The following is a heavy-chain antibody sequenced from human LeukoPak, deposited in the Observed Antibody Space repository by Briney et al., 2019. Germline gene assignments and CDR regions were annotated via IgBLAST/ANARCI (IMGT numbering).Heavy chain of an antibody. CDR2: IKRDGSEK. Sequence: GGSLRLSCAASGFTFSSSWMSWVRQAPGKGVEWVANIKRDGSEKYYVDSVKGRFTISRDNAKNSLYLQMNSLRVEDTAEYYCARGSEGGSPFDYWGQGTLVTVSS. D-gene: IGHD3-16*01. CDR1: GFTFSSSW. CDR3: ARGSEGGSPFDY. J-gene: IGHJ4*02. V-gene: IGHV3-7*05.